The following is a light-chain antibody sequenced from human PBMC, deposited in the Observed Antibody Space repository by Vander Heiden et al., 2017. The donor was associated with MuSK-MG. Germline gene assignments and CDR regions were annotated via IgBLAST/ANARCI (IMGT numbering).Light chain of an antibody. Sequence: DLHLTRSPSSLSASVGDRVTITCRVNQGIRSSLNLDRQKPAEVPKLLVYSASNFQSGVLYRFSGRGSGTDFTLTSSCRQPEDVATYYCQRTYNDPFGQGTKLQIK. CDR2: SAS. CDR1: QGIRSS. J-gene: IGKJ2*01. CDR3: QRTYNDP. V-gene: IGKV1-27*01.